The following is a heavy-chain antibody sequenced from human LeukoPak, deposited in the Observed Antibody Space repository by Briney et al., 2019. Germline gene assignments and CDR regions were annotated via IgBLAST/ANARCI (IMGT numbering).Heavy chain of an antibody. CDR1: GYTFTSYY. CDR3: ARGPSLFPCDWLSYYYGMDV. V-gene: IGHV1-46*01. Sequence: ASVTVSFTASGYTFTSYYMHWVRHAPGQGLEWMGIINPSGGSTSYYQTFQGEVTITSDTSTTTDYMDLSSLRSEERAVYYCARGPSLFPCDWLSYYYGMDVWGQGTTVTVSS. CDR2: INPSGGST. J-gene: IGHJ6*02. D-gene: IGHD3-9*01.